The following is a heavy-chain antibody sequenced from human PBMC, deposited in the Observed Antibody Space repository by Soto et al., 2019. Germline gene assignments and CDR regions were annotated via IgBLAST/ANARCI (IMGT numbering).Heavy chain of an antibody. CDR1: GSSISSYY. CDR3: SRVGGYYGDYPNFDY. V-gene: IGHV4-59*01. D-gene: IGHD4-17*01. CDR2: IYYSGST. J-gene: IGHJ4*02. Sequence: SETLSLTCTVSGSSISSYYWSWIRQPPGKGLEWIGSIYYSGSTNYNPSLKGRVIISVSSSKKQLSLRPNSVTAADTAVYYCSRVGGYYGDYPNFDYWGQGALVTVSS.